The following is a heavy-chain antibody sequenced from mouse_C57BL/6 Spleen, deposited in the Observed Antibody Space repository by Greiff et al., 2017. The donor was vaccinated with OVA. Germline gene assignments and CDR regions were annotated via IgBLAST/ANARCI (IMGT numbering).Heavy chain of an antibody. V-gene: IGHV1-80*01. D-gene: IGHD2-4*01. Sequence: VKLMESGAELVKPGASVKISCKASGYAFSSYWMNWVKQRPGKGLEWIGQIYPGDGDTNYNGKFKGKATLTADKSSSTAYMQLSSLTSEDSAVYFCAREGHDYPFAYWGQGTLVTVSA. CDR3: AREGHDYPFAY. CDR1: GYAFSSYW. J-gene: IGHJ3*01. CDR2: IYPGDGDT.